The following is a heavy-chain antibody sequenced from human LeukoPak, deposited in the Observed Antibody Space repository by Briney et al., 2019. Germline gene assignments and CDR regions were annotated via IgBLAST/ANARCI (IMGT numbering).Heavy chain of an antibody. CDR3: AREAHSSGYYYFDY. V-gene: IGHV3-21*01. D-gene: IGHD3-22*01. CDR2: ISSSSSYI. J-gene: IGHJ4*02. CDR1: GFTFSSYS. Sequence: GGSLRLSCAASGFTFSSYSMNWVRQAPGKGLEWASSISSSSSYIYYADSVKGRFTISRDNAKNSLYLQMNSLRAEDTAVYYCAREAHSSGYYYFDYWGQGTLVTVSS.